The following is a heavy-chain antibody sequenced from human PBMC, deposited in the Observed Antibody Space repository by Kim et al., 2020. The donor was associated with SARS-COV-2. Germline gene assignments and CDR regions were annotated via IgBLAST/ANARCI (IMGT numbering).Heavy chain of an antibody. V-gene: IGHV3-30*18. CDR3: AKGVRTHARGYSGYDLD. J-gene: IGHJ4*01. CDR1: GFTFSSYG. D-gene: IGHD5-12*01. CDR2: ISYDGSNK. Sequence: GGSLRLSCAASGFTFSSYGMHWVRQAPGKGLEWVAVISYDGSNKYYADSVKGRFTISRDNSKNTLYLQMNSLRAEDTAVYYCAKGVRTHARGYSGYDLD.